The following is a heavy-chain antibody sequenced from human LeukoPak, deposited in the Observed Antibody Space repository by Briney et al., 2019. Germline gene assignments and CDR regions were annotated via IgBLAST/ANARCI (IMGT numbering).Heavy chain of an antibody. Sequence: PGGSLRLSCAASGFTFSRYWMSWVRQAPGKGLEWVANIKQDGSEKYYVDSVKGRSTISRDNAKNSLYLQMNSLRAEDTAVYYCARELDTAMVTGYDAFDIWGQGTMVTVSS. CDR2: IKQDGSEK. V-gene: IGHV3-7*01. CDR1: GFTFSRYW. D-gene: IGHD5-18*01. J-gene: IGHJ3*02. CDR3: ARELDTAMVTGYDAFDI.